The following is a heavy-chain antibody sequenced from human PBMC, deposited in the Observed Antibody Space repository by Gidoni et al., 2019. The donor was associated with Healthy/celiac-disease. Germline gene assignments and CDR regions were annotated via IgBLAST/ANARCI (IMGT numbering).Heavy chain of an antibody. V-gene: IGHV1-69*01. Sequence: QVQLVQSGAEVKKPGSSVKVSCKASGGTFSSYAISWVRQAPGQGLEWMGGIIPIFGTANYAQKFQGRVTITANESTGTAYMELSSLRSEDTAVYYCARGVNWGSGDAFDIWGQGTMVTVSS. J-gene: IGHJ3*02. CDR1: GGTFSSYA. CDR2: IIPIFGTA. D-gene: IGHD7-27*01. CDR3: ARGVNWGSGDAFDI.